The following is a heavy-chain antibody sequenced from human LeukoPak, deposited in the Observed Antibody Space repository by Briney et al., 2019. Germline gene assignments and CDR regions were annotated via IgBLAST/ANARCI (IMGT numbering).Heavy chain of an antibody. D-gene: IGHD1/OR15-1a*01. J-gene: IGHJ6*03. CDR3: ARDGYGNNYMDV. CDR2: IYSGGTT. CDR1: GFTVSSNF. V-gene: IGHV3-53*01. Sequence: GGSLRLSCAASGFTVSSNFMSWVRQAPGKGPEWVSVIYSGGTTYYADSVKGRFTISRDNSKNTLYLQMNSLRAEDTAVYYCARDGYGNNYMDVWGKGTRSPSP.